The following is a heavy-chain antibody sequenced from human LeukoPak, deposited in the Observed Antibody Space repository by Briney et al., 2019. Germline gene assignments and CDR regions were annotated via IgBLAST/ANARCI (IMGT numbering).Heavy chain of an antibody. J-gene: IGHJ4*02. Sequence: GGSLKLSCAASGFTFSGSAMHWVRQASGKGLEWVGRIRSKANSYSSAYAASVQGRFTISRDDSKNTAYLQMNSLKTEDTAVYYCTRLIGYCSSTSCYGEFDYWGQGTLVTVSS. D-gene: IGHD2-2*01. CDR3: TRLIGYCSSTSCYGEFDY. CDR2: IRSKANSYSS. V-gene: IGHV3-73*01. CDR1: GFTFSGSA.